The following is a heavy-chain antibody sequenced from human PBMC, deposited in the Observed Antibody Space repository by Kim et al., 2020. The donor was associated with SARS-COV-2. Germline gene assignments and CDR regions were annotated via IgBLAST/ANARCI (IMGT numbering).Heavy chain of an antibody. J-gene: IGHJ4*02. CDR1: GFTFSIYS. Sequence: GSLRLSCAASGFTFSIYSMNWVRQAPGKGLEWGSYISSSSSTIYYADSVKGRFTISRDNAKNSLYLQMNSLRDEDTAVYYCARDTYGSYSFDCWGQGTLVTVSS. CDR2: ISSSSSTI. D-gene: IGHD1-26*01. V-gene: IGHV3-48*02. CDR3: ARDTYGSYSFDC.